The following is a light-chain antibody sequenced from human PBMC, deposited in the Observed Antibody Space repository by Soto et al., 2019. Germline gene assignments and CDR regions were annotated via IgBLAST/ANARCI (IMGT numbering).Light chain of an antibody. CDR2: EVR. V-gene: IGLV2-14*01. J-gene: IGLJ2*01. Sequence: QSVLTQPASVSGSPGQSIIISCTGTSSDVGGYNYVSWYQQHPGKAPKLMIYEVRNRPSGVSNRFSGSKSGNTASLTISGLQAEDEADYYCSSYTSSNTVVFGGGTQLTVL. CDR3: SSYTSSNTVV. CDR1: SSDVGGYNY.